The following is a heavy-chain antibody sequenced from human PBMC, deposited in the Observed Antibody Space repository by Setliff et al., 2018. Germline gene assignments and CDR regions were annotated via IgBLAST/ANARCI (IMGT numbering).Heavy chain of an antibody. CDR3: ARESRYYYDNLGTLDY. CDR2: IKKDGSIK. V-gene: IGHV3-7*03. D-gene: IGHD3-22*01. Sequence: GSLRLSCAASGFTFRSYWMSWVRQAPGKGLEWAANIKKDGSIKYYLDSVRGRFTISKDNSKNTLYLQMNSLRAEDTAVYYCARESRYYYDNLGTLDYWGQGTLVTVS. J-gene: IGHJ4*02. CDR1: GFTFRSYW.